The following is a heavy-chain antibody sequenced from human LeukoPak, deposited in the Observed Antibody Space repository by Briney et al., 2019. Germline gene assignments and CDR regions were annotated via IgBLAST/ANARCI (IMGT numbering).Heavy chain of an antibody. CDR2: IYYSGST. V-gene: IGHV4-59*01. CDR3: ARAEYYFDY. D-gene: IGHD3-10*01. J-gene: IGHJ4*02. CDR1: GGSISSYY. Sequence: SETLSLTCTVSGGSISSYYWSWIRQPPGKGLEWIGYIYYSGSTNYNPSLKSRVTISVDTSKNQFSLKLSSMTAADTAVYCCARAEYYFDYWGQGTLVTVSS.